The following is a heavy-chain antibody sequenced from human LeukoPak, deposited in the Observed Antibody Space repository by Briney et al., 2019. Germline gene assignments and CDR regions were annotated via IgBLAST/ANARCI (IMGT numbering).Heavy chain of an antibody. Sequence: KPSETLSLTCTVSGGGSISSSNHYWGWIRQPPGKGLEWIGSINYSGSTQYNPSLKSRVTISADTSKDQFSLKLTSVTAADTAVYYCARHSDGWYWRGTGLDVWGQGTTVIVSS. J-gene: IGHJ6*02. D-gene: IGHD6-19*01. CDR2: INYSGST. V-gene: IGHV4-39*01. CDR3: ARHSDGWYWRGTGLDV. CDR1: GGGSISSSNHY.